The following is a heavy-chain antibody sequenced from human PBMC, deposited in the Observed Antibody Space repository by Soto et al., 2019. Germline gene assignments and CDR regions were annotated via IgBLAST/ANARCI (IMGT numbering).Heavy chain of an antibody. D-gene: IGHD2-15*01. V-gene: IGHV4-61*01. J-gene: IGHJ4*02. Sequence: QVQLQESGPGLVKPSETLPLTCTVSGGSVSTGSYYWSWIRQPPGKGLEWIAYIYYSGSTNYNPSLKSRVTISIDTSKNQFSLKLSSVTAADTAVYYCARGGCSGGSCYLAYWGQGTLVTVSS. CDR3: ARGGCSGGSCYLAY. CDR2: IYYSGST. CDR1: GGSVSTGSYY.